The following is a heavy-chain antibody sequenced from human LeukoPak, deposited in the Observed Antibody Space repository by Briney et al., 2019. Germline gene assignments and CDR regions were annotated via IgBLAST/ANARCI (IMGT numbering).Heavy chain of an antibody. D-gene: IGHD5-18*01. CDR3: ARVGAAMDNFDY. CDR1: GXSISNYD. J-gene: IGHJ4*02. Sequence: KPSETLSLTFTVSGXSISNYDWSWIRQFPGKGLEWTGYIYNSGSTNYNPSLKSRVTISKDTSKNQFSLKLSSVTAADTAVYYCARVGAAMDNFDYWGQGTLVTVS. CDR2: IYNSGST. V-gene: IGHV4-59*01.